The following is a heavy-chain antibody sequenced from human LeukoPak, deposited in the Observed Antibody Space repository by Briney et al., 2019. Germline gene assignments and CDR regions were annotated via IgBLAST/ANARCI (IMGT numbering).Heavy chain of an antibody. Sequence: GGSPRLSCAASGFTFSSYAMSWVRQAPGKGLEWVSAISGSGGTTYYADSVKDRFTISRDNSKNTLYLQMNSLRAEDTAVYYGAKETSYSSSWYRGGIDYWGQGTLVTVSS. CDR2: ISGSGGTT. CDR3: AKETSYSSSWYRGGIDY. CDR1: GFTFSSYA. D-gene: IGHD6-13*01. J-gene: IGHJ4*02. V-gene: IGHV3-23*01.